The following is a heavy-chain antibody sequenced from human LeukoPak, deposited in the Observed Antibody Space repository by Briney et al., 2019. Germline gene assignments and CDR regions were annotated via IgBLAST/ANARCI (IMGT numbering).Heavy chain of an antibody. CDR2: IYTSGST. CDR1: GGSISSYY. Sequence: SETLSLTCTVSGGSISSYYWSWIRQPAGKGLEWIGRIYTSGSTNYNPSLKSRVTMSVDTSKNQFSLKLSSVTAADTAVYYCARSAAWFGELSFDYWGQGTLVTVSS. CDR3: ARSAAWFGELSFDY. J-gene: IGHJ4*02. V-gene: IGHV4-4*07. D-gene: IGHD3-10*01.